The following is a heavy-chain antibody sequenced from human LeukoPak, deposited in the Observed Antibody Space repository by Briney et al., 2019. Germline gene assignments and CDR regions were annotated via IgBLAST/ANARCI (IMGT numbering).Heavy chain of an antibody. V-gene: IGHV3-30*02. D-gene: IGHD1-26*01. CDR3: AKSWGSTRPYYNYMDV. CDR2: IQNDEIDK. CDR1: GFTFTTYG. Sequence: PGGSLRLSCAASGFTFTTYGMHWVRQAPGKGLEWVAFIQNDEIDKFYADSVKGRFTISRDNSKNTLSLQMNGLRPEDTAVYYCAKSWGSTRPYYNYMDVWGKGTTVTVSS. J-gene: IGHJ6*03.